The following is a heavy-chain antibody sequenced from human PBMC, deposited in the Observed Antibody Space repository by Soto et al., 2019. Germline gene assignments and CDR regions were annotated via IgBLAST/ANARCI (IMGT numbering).Heavy chain of an antibody. CDR1: GGSINNAEDN. CDR3: ARGVLLSRDSSVDAFDI. Sequence: SEPLSLNCTVAGGSINNAEDNWTWIRQPPGKGLEYIVYITYSGNTFYKSSLKSRIKMSVDTSKNQFSLRLTSATAADTAVYYCARGVLLSRDSSVDAFDIWGQGTMVLVSS. CDR2: ITYSGNT. V-gene: IGHV4-30-4*01. J-gene: IGHJ3*02. D-gene: IGHD3-22*01.